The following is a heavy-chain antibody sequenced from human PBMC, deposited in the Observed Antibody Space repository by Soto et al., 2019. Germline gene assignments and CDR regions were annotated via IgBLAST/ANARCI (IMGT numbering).Heavy chain of an antibody. Sequence: QLQLQESGPGLVKPSETLSLTCTVSGGSISSSSYYWGWIRQPPGKGLEWIGSIYYSGSTYYNPSLKSRVTISVDTSKNQFSLKLRSVTAADTAVYYCARPHGNYGDYALYYWGQGTLVTVSS. CDR1: GGSISSSSYY. D-gene: IGHD4-17*01. CDR2: IYYSGST. J-gene: IGHJ4*02. V-gene: IGHV4-39*01. CDR3: ARPHGNYGDYALYY.